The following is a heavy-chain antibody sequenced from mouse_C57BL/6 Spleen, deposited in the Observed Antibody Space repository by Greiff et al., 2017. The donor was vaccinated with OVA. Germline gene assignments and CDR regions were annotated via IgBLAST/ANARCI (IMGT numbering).Heavy chain of an antibody. D-gene: IGHD2-3*01. V-gene: IGHV1-54*01. Sequence: QVHVKQSGAELVRPGTSVKVSCKASGYAFTNYLIEWVKQRPGQGLEWIGVINPGSGGTNYNEKFKGKATLTADKSSSTAYMQLSSLTSEDSAVYVCARGRLLPSYWYFDVWGTVATGTVSS. J-gene: IGHJ1*03. CDR1: GYAFTNYL. CDR2: INPGSGGT. CDR3: ARGRLLPSYWYFDV.